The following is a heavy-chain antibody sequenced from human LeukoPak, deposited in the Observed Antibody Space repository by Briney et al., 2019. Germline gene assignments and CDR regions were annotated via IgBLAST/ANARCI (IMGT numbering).Heavy chain of an antibody. CDR3: ARAYYDSSGYFGWGTEYYYYYMDV. D-gene: IGHD3-22*01. CDR1: GYTFTANY. CDR2: IHPKSGGA. V-gene: IGHV1-2*05. J-gene: IGHJ6*03. Sequence: ASVKVSCKASGYTFTANYIHWVRQAPGQGLEWVGRIHPKSGGANYAQKFRDRVTLTRDTSINTAYMELSGLRSDDADVYYCARAYYDSSGYFGWGTEYYYYYMDVWGEGTTVTISS.